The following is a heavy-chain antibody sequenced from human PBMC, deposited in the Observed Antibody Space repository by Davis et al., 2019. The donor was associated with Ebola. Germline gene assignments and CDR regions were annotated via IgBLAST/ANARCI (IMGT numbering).Heavy chain of an antibody. Sequence: GESLKISCAASGFTFSHYGMHWVRQAPGKGLEWVSVISYDGSDKYYADSVKGRFTISRDNSKNTLYLQMNSLRAEDTAVYYCARVGVWNYWGQGTLVTVSS. CDR3: ARVGVWNY. D-gene: IGHD2-8*01. CDR2: ISYDGSDK. V-gene: IGHV3-30*03. J-gene: IGHJ4*02. CDR1: GFTFSHYG.